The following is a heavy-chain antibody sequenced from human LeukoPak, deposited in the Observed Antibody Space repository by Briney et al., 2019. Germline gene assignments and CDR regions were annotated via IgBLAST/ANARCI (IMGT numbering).Heavy chain of an antibody. D-gene: IGHD5-12*01. CDR1: GASISTSSYY. V-gene: IGHV4-39*07. Sequence: SETLSLTCTVSGASISTSSYYWGWVRQPPGKGLEGIGSIYYSVTNYYNPSLKRRVTMSIDTSKNQFSLKLSSVTAADTAVYYCARSPKWLRLRPFDYWGQGALVTVSS. CDR3: ARSPKWLRLRPFDY. J-gene: IGHJ4*02. CDR2: IYYSVTN.